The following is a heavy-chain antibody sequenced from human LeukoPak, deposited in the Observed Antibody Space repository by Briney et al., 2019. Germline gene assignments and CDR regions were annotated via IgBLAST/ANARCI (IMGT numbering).Heavy chain of an antibody. V-gene: IGHV3-21*01. CDR2: ISSSSSYI. J-gene: IGHJ6*02. CDR3: ARALYCSSTSCLYGMDV. Sequence: GGSLRLSCAVSGFTFSSYSMNWVRQAPGKGLEWVSSISSSSSYIYYADSVKGRFTISRDNAKNSLYLQMNSLRAEDTAVYYCARALYCSSTSCLYGMDVWGQGTTVTVSS. CDR1: GFTFSSYS. D-gene: IGHD2-2*01.